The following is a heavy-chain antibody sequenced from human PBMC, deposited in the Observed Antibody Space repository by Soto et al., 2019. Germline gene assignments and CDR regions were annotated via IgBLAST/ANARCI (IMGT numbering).Heavy chain of an antibody. D-gene: IGHD1-1*01. V-gene: IGHV4-59*01. CDR3: ARGDDHRWYDY. J-gene: IGHJ5*01. Sequence: PSETLSLTCTVSGGSISSYYWTWIRQPPGKGLEWIGYIYYSGSTNYNPSLKSRVTISVDTSKNQFYLRLSSVPAADTAVYYCARGDDHRWYDYWGGGALVTVYS. CDR2: IYYSGST. CDR1: GGSISSYY.